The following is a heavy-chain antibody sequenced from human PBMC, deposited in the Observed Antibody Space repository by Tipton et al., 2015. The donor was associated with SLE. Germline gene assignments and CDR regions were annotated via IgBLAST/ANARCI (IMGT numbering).Heavy chain of an antibody. J-gene: IGHJ4*02. Sequence: TLSLTCTVSGGSISSSSYYWGWIRQPPGKGLEWIGYIYYSGSTNYNPSLKSRVTISVDTSKNQFSLKLSSVTAADTAVYYCARVLLDGYGDSLGPFDYWGQGTLVTVSS. D-gene: IGHD4-17*01. CDR3: ARVLLDGYGDSLGPFDY. CDR2: IYYSGST. CDR1: GGSISSSSYY. V-gene: IGHV4-61*05.